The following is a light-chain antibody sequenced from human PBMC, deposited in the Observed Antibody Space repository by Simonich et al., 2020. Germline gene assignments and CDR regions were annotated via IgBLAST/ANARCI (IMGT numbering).Light chain of an antibody. V-gene: IGLV3-25*03. J-gene: IGLJ2*01. CDR3: QSADSSGTYVV. CDR2: KDS. Sequence: SYELTQPPSVSVSPGQTARITCSGDALTKQYAYWYQQKPGQAPVLVIYKDSERPSGIPERFSGSNSGTTVTLTISGVQAEDEADYYCQSADSSGTYVVFGGGTKLTVL. CDR1: ALTKQY.